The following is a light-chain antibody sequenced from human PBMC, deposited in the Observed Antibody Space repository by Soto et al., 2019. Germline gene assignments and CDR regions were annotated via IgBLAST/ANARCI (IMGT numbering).Light chain of an antibody. CDR2: LGS. J-gene: IGKJ2*01. Sequence: DIVMTQSPLSLPVTPGEPASISCRSSQSLLHSNGYNYLDWYLQKPGQSPQLLIYLGSNRSSGVPDRFSGSGSGTDFTLKISRAEAEDVGVYYCMQALQTPYTFGQGTKVDIK. CDR3: MQALQTPYT. CDR1: QSLLHSNGYNY. V-gene: IGKV2-28*01.